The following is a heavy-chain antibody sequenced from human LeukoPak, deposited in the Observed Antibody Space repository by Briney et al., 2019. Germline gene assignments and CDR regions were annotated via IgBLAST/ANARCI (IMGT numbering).Heavy chain of an antibody. J-gene: IGHJ4*02. Sequence: SETLSLTCTISGGSISTYYWSWIRQPPGKGLEWIAYIYYSGNANYNPSLKSRVTISVDTSKNQFSLKLSSVTAADTAVYYCARVGSGSFDYWAREPWSPSRQ. V-gene: IGHV4-59*01. CDR2: IYYSGNA. CDR3: ARVGSGSFDY. CDR1: GGSISTYY. D-gene: IGHD1-26*01.